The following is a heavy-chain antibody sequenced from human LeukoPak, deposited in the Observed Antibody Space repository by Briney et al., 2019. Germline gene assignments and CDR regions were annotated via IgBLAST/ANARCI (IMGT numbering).Heavy chain of an antibody. CDR2: ISAYNGNT. J-gene: IGHJ4*02. D-gene: IGHD5-12*01. Sequence: GASVKVSFTASGYTFSIYGISWVRQAPGQGLEWMGWISAYNGNTNFAQEFQGRVTMTTDTSTSTASMELRSLRSDDTDVYYCARDQGIYNHRIIDSWGQGTLVTVSS. CDR1: GYTFSIYG. V-gene: IGHV1-18*01. CDR3: ARDQGIYNHRIIDS.